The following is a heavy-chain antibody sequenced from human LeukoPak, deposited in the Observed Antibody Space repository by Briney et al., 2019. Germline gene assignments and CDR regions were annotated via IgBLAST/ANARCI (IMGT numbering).Heavy chain of an antibody. CDR3: AKGYCSSTSCLKTD. V-gene: IGHV3-30*04. CDR2: ISYDGSNK. Sequence: PGRSLRLSCAASGFTFSSYAMHWVRQAPGKGLEWVAVISYDGSNKYYADSVKGRFTISRDNSKNTLYLQMNSLRAEDTAVYYCAKGYCSSTSCLKTDWGQGALVTVSS. J-gene: IGHJ4*02. D-gene: IGHD2-2*01. CDR1: GFTFSSYA.